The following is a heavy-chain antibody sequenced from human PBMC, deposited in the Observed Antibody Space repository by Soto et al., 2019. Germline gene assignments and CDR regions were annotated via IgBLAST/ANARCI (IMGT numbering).Heavy chain of an antibody. V-gene: IGHV3-15*07. CDR2: IKTKTQGETT. Sequence: EVQLVESGGGLVKPGGSLRLSCTASGFSISSAWMNWVRQAPGKGLEWVGRIKTKTQGETTDYPAPVKGRFTISRDDSKNTLYLQMNSLKMEDTAVYYCTTGSVEGHWGQGTLVTVSS. J-gene: IGHJ4*02. D-gene: IGHD3-3*01. CDR3: TTGSVEGH. CDR1: GFSISSAW.